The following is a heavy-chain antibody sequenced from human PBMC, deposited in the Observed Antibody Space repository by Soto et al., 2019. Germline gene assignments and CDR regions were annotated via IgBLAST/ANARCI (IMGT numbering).Heavy chain of an antibody. CDR3: AKDPGVWAGTTPFDY. V-gene: IGHV3-23*01. Sequence: GGSLRLSCAASGFTFSSYAMSWVRQAPGKGLEWVSAISGSGGSTYYADSVKGRFTISRDNSKSTLYLQMNSLRAEDTAVYYCAKDPGVWAGTTPFDYWGQGTLVTVSS. CDR2: ISGSGGST. J-gene: IGHJ4*02. D-gene: IGHD1-7*01. CDR1: GFTFSSYA.